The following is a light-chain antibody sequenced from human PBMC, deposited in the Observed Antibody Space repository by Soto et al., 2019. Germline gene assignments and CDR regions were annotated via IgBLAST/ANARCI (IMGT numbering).Light chain of an antibody. CDR2: TAS. CDR3: QHSKGFPLT. J-gene: IGKJ4*01. CDR1: QDIDTG. Sequence: DILMTQSPLSVSASVGDRVTIACRASQDIDTGLAWYQQKPGRGPKLLIHTASTLHSGVPSRFSGRKSGTDFTLTISSLQPEDSASYYCQHSKGFPLTFGGGTKVDIK. V-gene: IGKV1-12*01.